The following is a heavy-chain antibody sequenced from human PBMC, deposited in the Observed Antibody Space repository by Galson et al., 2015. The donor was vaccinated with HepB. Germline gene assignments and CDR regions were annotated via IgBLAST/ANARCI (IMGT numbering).Heavy chain of an antibody. CDR2: ISYDGSNK. CDR1: GFTFSSYG. CDR3: AKPLEVGATFGY. Sequence: SLRLSCAASGFTFSSYGMHWVRQAPGKGLEWVAVISYDGSNKYYADSVKGRFTISRDNSKNTLYLQMNSLRAEDTAVYYCAKPLEVGATFGYWGQGTLVTVSS. J-gene: IGHJ4*02. V-gene: IGHV3-30*18. D-gene: IGHD1-26*01.